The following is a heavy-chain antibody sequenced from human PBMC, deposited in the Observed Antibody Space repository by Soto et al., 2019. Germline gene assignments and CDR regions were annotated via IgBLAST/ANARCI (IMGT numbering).Heavy chain of an antibody. CDR3: EKEIAPSSSAIYSGMAV. D-gene: IGHD6-6*01. J-gene: IGHJ6*02. V-gene: IGHV3-9*01. CDR2: ISWNSGSI. CDR1: GFTFDDYA. Sequence: EVQLVESGGGLVQPGRSLRLSCAASGFTFDDYAMHWVRQAPGKGLEWVSGISWNSGSIGYADSVKGRFTISRDNAKNSLYLQMTSRGAEDTALYYCEKEIAPSSSAIYSGMAVGGQGTTVPVSS.